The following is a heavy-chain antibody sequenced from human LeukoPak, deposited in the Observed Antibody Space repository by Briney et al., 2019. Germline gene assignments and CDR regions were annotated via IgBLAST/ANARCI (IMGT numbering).Heavy chain of an antibody. CDR1: GGSIRNYY. D-gene: IGHD6-13*01. CDR2: IYYSGST. J-gene: IGHJ4*02. CDR3: AGGRSSSWYSFLDY. Sequence: SETLSLTCTVSGGSIRNYYWSWIRQPPRKGLESIGYIYYSGSTNYNPSLKSRVTISVDTSKNQFSLKLSSVTAADTAVYYCAGGRSSSWYSFLDYWGQGTLVTVSS. V-gene: IGHV4-59*01.